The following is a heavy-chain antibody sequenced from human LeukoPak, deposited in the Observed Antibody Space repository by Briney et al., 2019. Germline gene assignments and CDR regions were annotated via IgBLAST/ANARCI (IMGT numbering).Heavy chain of an antibody. CDR1: GGSISSGDYY. D-gene: IGHD6-13*01. J-gene: IGHJ3*02. CDR2: IYYSGST. Sequence: PSETLSLTCTVSGGSISSGDYYWSWIRQPPGKGLEWIGYIYYSGSTYYNPSLKSRVTISVDTSKNQFSLKLSSVTAADTAVYYCAREWAVPEIYIAAADAFDIWGQGTMVTVSS. V-gene: IGHV4-30-4*01. CDR3: AREWAVPEIYIAAADAFDI.